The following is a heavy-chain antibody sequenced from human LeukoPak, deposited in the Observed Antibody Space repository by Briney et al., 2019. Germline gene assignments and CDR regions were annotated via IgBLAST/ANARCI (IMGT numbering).Heavy chain of an antibody. CDR3: AREGVGSGSYDY. D-gene: IGHD3-10*01. J-gene: IGHJ4*02. CDR1: GGSISSGDYY. V-gene: IGHV4-30-4*01. Sequence: SETLSLTCTVSGGSISSGDYYWSWIRQPPGKGLEWIGYIYYSGSPYYKSSLKSQVTISLDTSKNQFSLKLSSVTAADTAVYYCAREGVGSGSYDYWGQGTLVTVSS. CDR2: IYYSGSP.